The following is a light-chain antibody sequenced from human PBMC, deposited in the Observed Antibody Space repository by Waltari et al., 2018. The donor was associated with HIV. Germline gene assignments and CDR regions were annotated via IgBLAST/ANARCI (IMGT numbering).Light chain of an antibody. CDR2: LGT. CDR1: EALLKSNGDIY. V-gene: IGKV2-28*01. Sequence: DIVMTQSPVSLPVTPGEPASISCRSSEALLKSNGDIYLDWDLQKPGQSPQLLIYLGTHRSSGCPDRFSASVSATDFTLKISRVDAEDVGVYYCMQALEAPLTFGEGTKVEIK. CDR3: MQALEAPLT. J-gene: IGKJ4*01.